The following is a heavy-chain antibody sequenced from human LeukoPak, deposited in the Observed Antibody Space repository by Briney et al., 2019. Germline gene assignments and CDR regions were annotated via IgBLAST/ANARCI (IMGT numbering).Heavy chain of an antibody. CDR2: ISAYNGNT. Sequence: ASEKVSCKASGYTFTSYSISWVRQAPGQGLEWMGWISAYNGNTFYAQKVKGRVTMTTDTSTSTAYMELRSLKSDDTAVYYCARASYCSGGSCYSDYWGQGTLVTVSS. V-gene: IGHV1-18*01. J-gene: IGHJ4*02. CDR3: ARASYCSGGSCYSDY. D-gene: IGHD2-15*01. CDR1: GYTFTSYS.